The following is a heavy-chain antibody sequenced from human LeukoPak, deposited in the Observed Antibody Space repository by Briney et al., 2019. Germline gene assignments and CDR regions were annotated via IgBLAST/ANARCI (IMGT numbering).Heavy chain of an antibody. CDR3: ARKGGEHFDY. CDR1: GFTFSSYW. CDR2: IKQDGSEK. V-gene: IGHV3-7*01. J-gene: IGHJ4*02. Sequence: PGGSLRLSCAASGFTFSSYWMSWVRQAPGKGLEWVANIKQDGSEKYYVDSVKGRFTIPRDNAKNLLYLQMNSLRAEDTAVYYCARKGGEHFDYWGQGPLVTVPS. D-gene: IGHD2-21*01.